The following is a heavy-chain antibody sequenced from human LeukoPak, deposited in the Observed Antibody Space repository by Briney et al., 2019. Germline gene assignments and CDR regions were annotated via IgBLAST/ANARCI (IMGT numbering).Heavy chain of an antibody. J-gene: IGHJ4*02. Sequence: ASVKVSCKASGYTFTSYGISWVRQAPGQGLEWMGWINHNSGGTKYAQKFQGRVTMTGDTSISTAYMELSGLRSDDTAVYYCARGAGSSIDYWGQGTLVTVSS. V-gene: IGHV1-2*02. CDR3: ARGAGSSIDY. CDR2: INHNSGGT. CDR1: GYTFTSYG. D-gene: IGHD6-13*01.